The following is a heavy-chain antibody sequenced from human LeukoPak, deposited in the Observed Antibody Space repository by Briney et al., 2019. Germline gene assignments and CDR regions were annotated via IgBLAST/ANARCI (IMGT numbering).Heavy chain of an antibody. CDR1: GFTFSTYA. J-gene: IGHJ3*02. D-gene: IGHD3-22*01. CDR2: ITDSGGST. Sequence: GGSLRLSCAASGFTFSTYAMSWVRQAPGKGLEWVSTITDSGGSTYYADSMKGRCTISRDNSKNTLYLQMNSLRAEDTAVYYCAKEDYYYDSSGYYYPAFDIWGQGTMVTVSS. V-gene: IGHV3-23*01. CDR3: AKEDYYYDSSGYYYPAFDI.